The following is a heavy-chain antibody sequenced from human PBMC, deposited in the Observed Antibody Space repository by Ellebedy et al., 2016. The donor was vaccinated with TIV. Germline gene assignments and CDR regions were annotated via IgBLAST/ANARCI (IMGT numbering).Heavy chain of an antibody. CDR1: GYSFRTYG. J-gene: IGHJ5*02. Sequence: AASVKVSCKTSGYSFRTYGIAWVRQAPGQGLEGMGWISLRNGKTDYAQKLQGRVTMTTDTSTSTAYMDLRSLTSDDTAVYYCARQWSGPNWFDPWGQGTLVTVSS. CDR2: ISLRNGKT. V-gene: IGHV1-18*01. CDR3: ARQWSGPNWFDP. D-gene: IGHD3-10*02.